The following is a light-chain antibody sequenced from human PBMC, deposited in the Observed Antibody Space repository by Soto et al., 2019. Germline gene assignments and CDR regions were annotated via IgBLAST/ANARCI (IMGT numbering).Light chain of an antibody. V-gene: IGLV4-69*01. CDR3: QTWGTGIHV. Sequence: QLVLTQSPSASASLGASVKLNCTLISGHSSYASAWHQQQPEKGPRYLMKLNSDGSHSKGDGIPDRFSGSSSGAERYLIISSLQSEDEADYYCQTWGTGIHVFGTGTKLTVL. J-gene: IGLJ1*01. CDR1: SGHSSYA. CDR2: LNSDGSH.